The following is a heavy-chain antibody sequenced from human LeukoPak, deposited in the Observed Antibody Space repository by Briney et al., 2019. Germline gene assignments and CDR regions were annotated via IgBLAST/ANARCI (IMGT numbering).Heavy chain of an antibody. Sequence: GGSLRLSCAASGFTFSSYWMHWVRQAPGKGLVWVSRINSDGSSTSYADSVKGRFTISRGNAKNTLYLQMNSLRAEDTAVYYCARASIAAAGRTFDYWGQGTLVTVSS. CDR1: GFTFSSYW. J-gene: IGHJ4*02. V-gene: IGHV3-74*01. D-gene: IGHD6-13*01. CDR3: ARASIAAAGRTFDY. CDR2: INSDGSST.